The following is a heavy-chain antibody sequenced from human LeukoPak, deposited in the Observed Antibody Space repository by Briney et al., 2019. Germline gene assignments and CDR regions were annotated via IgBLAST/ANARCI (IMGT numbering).Heavy chain of an antibody. CDR2: IHYSGSS. J-gene: IGHJ6*03. V-gene: IGHV4-59*12. CDR3: ARAAWKTYYYYYMDV. CDR1: GGSISSYY. Sequence: SETLSLTCSVSGGSISSYYWSWVRQPPGEGLEWIGYIHYSGSSNYNASLKSGGTISADTSNKQFSLTLMSVTAADTAVYYCARAAWKTYYYYYMDVWGKGTTVTVSS. D-gene: IGHD1-1*01.